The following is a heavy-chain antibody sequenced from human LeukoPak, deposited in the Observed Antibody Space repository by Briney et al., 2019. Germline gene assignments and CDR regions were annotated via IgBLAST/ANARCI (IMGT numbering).Heavy chain of an antibody. D-gene: IGHD6-19*01. CDR1: GFTFSSYG. CDR2: ISSSSSYI. J-gene: IGHJ5*02. CDR3: ARKRYSSGGNWFDP. Sequence: GGSLRLSCAASGFTFSSYGVNWVRQAPGKGLEWVSSISSSSSYIYYADSVKGRFTISRDNAKNSLYLQMNSLRAEDTAVYYCARKRYSSGGNWFDPWGQGTLVTVSS. V-gene: IGHV3-21*01.